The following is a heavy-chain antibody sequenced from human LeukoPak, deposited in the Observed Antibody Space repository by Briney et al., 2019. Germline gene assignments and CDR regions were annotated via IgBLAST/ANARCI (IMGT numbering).Heavy chain of an antibody. V-gene: IGHV3-30-3*01. Sequence: GGSLRLSCAASGFTFSSYAVHWVRQAPGKGLEWVAVISYDGSNKYYADSVKGRFTISRDNSKNTLYLQMNSLRAEDTAVYYCATLLSGNWGQGTPVTAPS. D-gene: IGHD5-12*01. J-gene: IGHJ4*02. CDR3: ATLLSGN. CDR2: ISYDGSNK. CDR1: GFTFSSYA.